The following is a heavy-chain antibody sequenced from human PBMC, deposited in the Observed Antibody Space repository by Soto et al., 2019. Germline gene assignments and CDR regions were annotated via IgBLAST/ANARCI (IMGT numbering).Heavy chain of an antibody. V-gene: IGHV1-69*12. D-gene: IGHD1-7*01. J-gene: IGHJ6*02. CDR2: IIPIFGTA. CDR1: GGTFSSYA. Sequence: QVQLVQSGAEVKKPGPSVKVSCKASGGTFSSYAISWVRQAPGQGLEWMGGIIPIFGTADYAQKFQGRVTITADESTSTVYMELSSLRSEDTAVYYCAGPPELTRIYYYYGMDVWGQGTTVTVSS. CDR3: AGPPELTRIYYYYGMDV.